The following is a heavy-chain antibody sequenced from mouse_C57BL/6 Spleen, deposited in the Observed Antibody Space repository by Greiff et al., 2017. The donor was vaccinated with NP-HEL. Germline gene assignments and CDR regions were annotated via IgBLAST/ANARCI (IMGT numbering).Heavy chain of an antibody. Sequence: QVQLQQSGAELARPGASVKMSCKASGYTFTSYSMHWVKQRPGQGLEWIGYINPSSGYTKYNQKFKDKATLTEDKSSSTTFMQLSSLTSEDSAVYYCARDLTCYCDFDVWGTGTTVTVSS. V-gene: IGHV1-4*01. D-gene: IGHD4-1*01. CDR2: INPSSGYT. J-gene: IGHJ1*03. CDR1: GYTFTSYS. CDR3: ARDLTCYCDFDV.